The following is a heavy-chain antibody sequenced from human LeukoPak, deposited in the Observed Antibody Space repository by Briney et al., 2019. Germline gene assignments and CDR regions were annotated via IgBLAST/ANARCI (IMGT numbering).Heavy chain of an antibody. CDR3: AELGITMIGGV. J-gene: IGHJ6*04. CDR1: GFNFDDYG. V-gene: IGHV3-20*04. Sequence: GSLRLSCAASGFNFDDYGMSWVRQAPGKGLEWVSGFNWNGNSTGYADSVKGRFTISRDNAKNSLYLQMNSLRAEDTAVYYCAELGITMIGGVWGKGTTVTISS. D-gene: IGHD3-10*02. CDR2: FNWNGNST.